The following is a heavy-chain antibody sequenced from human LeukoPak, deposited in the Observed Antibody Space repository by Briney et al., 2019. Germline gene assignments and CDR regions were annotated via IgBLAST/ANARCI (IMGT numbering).Heavy chain of an antibody. V-gene: IGHV3-74*01. J-gene: IGHJ4*02. CDR1: GFTFSSSP. D-gene: IGHD3-10*01. Sequence: GGSLGLSCAASGFTFSSSPMHWVRQAPGKGLVWVSRINKDGSRTWYADSVKGRFTISRDNAKNTLSLQMNSLRAEDTAVYYCADFGSGYWGQGTLVTVSS. CDR3: ADFGSGY. CDR2: INKDGSRT.